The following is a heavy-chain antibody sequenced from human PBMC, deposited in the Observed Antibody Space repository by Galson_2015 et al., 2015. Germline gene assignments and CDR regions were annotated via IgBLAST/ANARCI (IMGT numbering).Heavy chain of an antibody. Sequence: SLRLSCAASGFTFSSYGMHWVRQAPGKGLEWVAVIWYDGSNKYYADSVKGRFTISRDNSKNTLYLQMNSLRAEDTAVYYCARDRSSVDTAMVTGSCDYWGQGTLVTVSS. CDR2: IWYDGSNK. CDR1: GFTFSSYG. J-gene: IGHJ4*02. CDR3: ARDRSSVDTAMVTGSCDY. D-gene: IGHD5-18*01. V-gene: IGHV3-33*01.